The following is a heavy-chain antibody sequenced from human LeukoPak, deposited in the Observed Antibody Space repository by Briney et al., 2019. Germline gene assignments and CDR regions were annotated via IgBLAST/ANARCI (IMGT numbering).Heavy chain of an antibody. Sequence: GGSLRLSCSASGFTFSSYAMSWVRQAPGQGLVWVSAISGSGGSTYYADSVKGRFTISRDNSKNTLYLQMNSLRAEDTAVYYGAKVLLLWFGDGTVAFDYWGQGTLVTVSS. D-gene: IGHD3-10*01. CDR3: AKVLLLWFGDGTVAFDY. V-gene: IGHV3-23*01. J-gene: IGHJ4*02. CDR2: ISGSGGST. CDR1: GFTFSSYA.